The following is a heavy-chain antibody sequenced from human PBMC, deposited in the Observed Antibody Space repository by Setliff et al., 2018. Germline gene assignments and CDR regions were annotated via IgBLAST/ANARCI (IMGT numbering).Heavy chain of an antibody. CDR1: GFTFSAST. Sequence: LRLSCAASGFTFSASTMNWVRQAPGKGLEWVSSISGSSSNFIYYADSVKGRFTISRDNAKNSLFLQMDNLRAEDTAQYFCARDSSHFIRVLDSWGQGTLVTVSS. CDR3: ARDSSHFIRVLDS. D-gene: IGHD3-10*01. CDR2: ISGSSSNFI. V-gene: IGHV3-21*01. J-gene: IGHJ4*02.